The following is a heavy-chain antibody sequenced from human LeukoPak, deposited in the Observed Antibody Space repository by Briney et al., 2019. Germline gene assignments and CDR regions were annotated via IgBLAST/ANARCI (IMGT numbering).Heavy chain of an antibody. CDR1: GFTFSHAW. Sequence: GGSLRLSCAASGFTFSHAWLSWVRQAPGKGLERVGRIKSKTDGGTTDYAAPVKGRFTMSRDDSKNTLYLQMNSLKTEDTAVYYCTTCSGYIRFDYWGQGTLVTVSS. J-gene: IGHJ4*02. CDR3: TTCSGYIRFDY. D-gene: IGHD3-3*01. CDR2: IKSKTDGGTT. V-gene: IGHV3-15*01.